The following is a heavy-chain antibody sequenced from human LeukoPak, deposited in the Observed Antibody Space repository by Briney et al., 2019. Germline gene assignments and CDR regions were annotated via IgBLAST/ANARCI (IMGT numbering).Heavy chain of an antibody. CDR3: GKAPGKHSSGALTYYFDY. D-gene: IGHD6-19*01. J-gene: IGHJ4*02. CDR1: GFTFSSYA. CDR2: ISGSGSST. Sequence: GGSLRLSCAASGFTFSSYAMSWVRQAPGKELEWVSAISGSGSSTYYADSVKGRFTISRDNSKNTLYLQMNSLRAEDTAVYYCGKAPGKHSSGALTYYFDYWGQGTLVTVSS. V-gene: IGHV3-23*01.